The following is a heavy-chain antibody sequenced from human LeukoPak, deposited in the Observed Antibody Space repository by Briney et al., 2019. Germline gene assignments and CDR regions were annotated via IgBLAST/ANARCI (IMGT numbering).Heavy chain of an antibody. J-gene: IGHJ4*02. CDR2: IYPGDSDT. CDR3: ARLKPDVDIVATNLFDY. V-gene: IGHV5-51*01. CDR1: GYSFTSYW. D-gene: IGHD5-12*01. Sequence: GESLKISCKGSGYSFTSYWIGWVRQMPGKGLEWMGIIYPGDSDTRYSPSFQGQVTISADKSISTAYLQWSSLKASDTAKYYCARLKPDVDIVATNLFDYWGQGTLVTVSS.